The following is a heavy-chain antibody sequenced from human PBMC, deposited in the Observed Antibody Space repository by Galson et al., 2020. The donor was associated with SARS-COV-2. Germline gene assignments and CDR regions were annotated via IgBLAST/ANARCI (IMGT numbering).Heavy chain of an antibody. V-gene: IGHV3-30*02. D-gene: IGHD1-26*01. J-gene: IGHJ5*02. CDR1: GFTFSTYG. CDR2: IRYDGSSK. Sequence: GGSLRLSCATSGFTFSTYGMHWVRQAPGKGPEWVAFIRYDGSSKYYADSVKGRFTISKDHTNKTLYLQMGNLRTEDTAVDYCAKVGGLYSGGYYWFDPWGPGTLFTVSS. CDR3: AKVGGLYSGGYYWFDP.